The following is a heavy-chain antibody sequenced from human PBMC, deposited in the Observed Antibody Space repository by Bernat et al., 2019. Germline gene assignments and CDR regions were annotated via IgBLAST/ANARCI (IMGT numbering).Heavy chain of an antibody. CDR3: ARLSSGWYNNAFDI. Sequence: EVQLVESGGGLVQPGGSLRLSCAASGFTFSSYEMNWVRQAPGKGLEWVSYISSSGSTIYYADSVKGRFTISRDNAKNSLYLQMNSLRAEDTAVYYCARLSSGWYNNAFDIWGQGTMVTVSS. D-gene: IGHD6-19*01. CDR2: ISSSGSTI. CDR1: GFTFSSYE. J-gene: IGHJ3*02. V-gene: IGHV3-48*03.